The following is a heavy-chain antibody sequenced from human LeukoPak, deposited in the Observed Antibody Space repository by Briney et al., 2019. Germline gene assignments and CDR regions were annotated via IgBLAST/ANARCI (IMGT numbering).Heavy chain of an antibody. CDR2: IYSGAGT. CDR3: AKSSSSWGVGYFDY. V-gene: IGHV3-53*01. Sequence: GGSLRLSCAASGFTVSTSYMSWVRQAPGKGLEWVSVIYSGAGTYYADSVKGRFTISRDNSKNTLYLQMNSLRAEDTAVYYCAKSSSSWGVGYFDYWGQGTLVTVSS. J-gene: IGHJ4*02. D-gene: IGHD6-13*01. CDR1: GFTVSTSY.